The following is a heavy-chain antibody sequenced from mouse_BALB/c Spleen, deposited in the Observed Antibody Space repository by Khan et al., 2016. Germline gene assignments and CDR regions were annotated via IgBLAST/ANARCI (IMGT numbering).Heavy chain of an antibody. V-gene: IGHV1-54*01. J-gene: IGHJ4*01. D-gene: IGHD2-4*01. CDR3: ARFYYEYEEDAMDY. CDR1: GYAFTNYL. CDR2: INPGSGGT. Sequence: QVQLQQSGAELVRPGTSVKVSCKASGYAFTNYLIEWVKQRPGQGLEWIGVINPGSGGTNYNEKFKGKATLTADKSSSTAYMQLRSLTSDDSAVFSCARFYYEYEEDAMDYWGQGTSVTVSS.